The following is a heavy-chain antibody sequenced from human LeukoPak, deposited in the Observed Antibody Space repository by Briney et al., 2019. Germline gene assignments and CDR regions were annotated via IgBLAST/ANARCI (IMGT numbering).Heavy chain of an antibody. CDR2: ISSSSSTI. D-gene: IGHD6-13*01. V-gene: IGHV3-48*01. CDR3: ARPVYSSSWYYFDY. J-gene: IGHJ4*02. Sequence: GGSLRLSCAASGFTFSSYSMNWVRQAPGKGLEWLSYISSSSSTIYYADSVKGRFTISRDNAKNSLYLQMNSLRVEDTAVYYCARPVYSSSWYYFDYWGEGTLVTVSS. CDR1: GFTFSSYS.